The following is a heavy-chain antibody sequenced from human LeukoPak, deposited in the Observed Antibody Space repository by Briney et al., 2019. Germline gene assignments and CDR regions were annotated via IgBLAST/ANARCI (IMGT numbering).Heavy chain of an antibody. CDR1: GFTVSGSY. Sequence: GGSLRLSCAASGFTVSGSYMNWVRQAPGKGLEWVSAISGSGGSTYYADSVKGRFTISRDNSKNMLYLQMNSLRAEDTAVYYCAKDHVSGWFDPWGQGTLVTVSS. CDR3: AKDHVSGWFDP. D-gene: IGHD6-25*01. J-gene: IGHJ5*02. V-gene: IGHV3-23*01. CDR2: ISGSGGST.